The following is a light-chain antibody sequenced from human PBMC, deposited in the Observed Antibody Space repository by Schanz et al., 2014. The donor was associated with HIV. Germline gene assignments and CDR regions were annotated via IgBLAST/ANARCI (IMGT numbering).Light chain of an antibody. CDR1: NSNIGAGYA. J-gene: IGLJ3*02. Sequence: QSALTQPPSVSGAPGQRVTISCTGSNSNIGAGYAVHWYQQLPGTAPKLLISDNFNRPSGVPDRFSGSKSDTSASLAITGVQADEEAHDYCQSYDSSMSSVVFGGGTKLTVL. V-gene: IGLV1-40*01. CDR3: QSYDSSMSSVV. CDR2: DNF.